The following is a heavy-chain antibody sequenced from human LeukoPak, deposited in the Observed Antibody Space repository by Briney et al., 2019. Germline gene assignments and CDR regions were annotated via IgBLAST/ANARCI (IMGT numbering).Heavy chain of an antibody. CDR2: IYVDGRTT. V-gene: IGHV3-74*01. J-gene: IGHJ5*02. CDR1: GFTFSNYW. CDR3: IRDFRSADL. Sequence: QTGGSLRLSCVASGFTFSNYWMHWVRQPPGKGLVWVSRIYVDGRTTNYADSVKGRFTISRDNAKNTVYLEMNSLSVEDTATNYCIRDFRSADLWGQGTLVTVTS.